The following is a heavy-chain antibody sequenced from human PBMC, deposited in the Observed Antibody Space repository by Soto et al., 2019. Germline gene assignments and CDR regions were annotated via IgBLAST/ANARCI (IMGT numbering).Heavy chain of an antibody. V-gene: IGHV1-2*02. CDR2: INPNSGGT. Sequence: ASVKVSCKASGYTFTGYYMHWVRQAPGQGLEWMGWINPNSGGTNYAQKFQGRVTMTRDTSISTAYMELSRLRSDDTAVYYCARDLSLPRDRLITASDYWRQGTLFTVSS. CDR3: ARDLSLPRDRLITASDY. J-gene: IGHJ4*02. CDR1: GYTFTGYY.